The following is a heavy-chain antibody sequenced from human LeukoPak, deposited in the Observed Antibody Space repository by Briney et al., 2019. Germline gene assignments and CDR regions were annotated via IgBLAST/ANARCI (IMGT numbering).Heavy chain of an antibody. V-gene: IGHV3-49*03. D-gene: IGHD3-3*01. CDR2: IRSKAYGGTT. CDR3: TILRSGYYRGYYFDY. J-gene: IGHJ4*02. Sequence: GRSLRLSCIASGFIFGDYAMSWFRQAPGKGLEWVSFIRSKAYGGTTEYAASVKGRFTISRDDSKSIAYLQMNSLKTEDTALYYCTILRSGYYRGYYFDYWGQGTLVTVSS. CDR1: GFIFGDYA.